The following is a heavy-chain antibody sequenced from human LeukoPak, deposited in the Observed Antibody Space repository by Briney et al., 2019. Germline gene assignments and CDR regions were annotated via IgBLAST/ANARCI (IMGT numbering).Heavy chain of an antibody. J-gene: IGHJ4*02. D-gene: IGHD6-13*01. V-gene: IGHV1-18*01. CDR1: GYTFTSYG. CDR3: ARDLWTSRSWYESMPVYN. Sequence: ASLKVSCKASGYTFTSYGISWVRQAPGQGLEWMGWISAYNGNTNYAQKLQGRVTMTTDTSTSTAYMELRRLRSDDTAVYYCARDLWTSRSWYESMPVYNCGQGTPVTVSS. CDR2: ISAYNGNT.